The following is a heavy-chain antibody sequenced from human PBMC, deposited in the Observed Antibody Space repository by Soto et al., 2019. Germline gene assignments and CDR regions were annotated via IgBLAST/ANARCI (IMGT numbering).Heavy chain of an antibody. J-gene: IGHJ6*02. Sequence: PGESLKISCKVSGYSFTSYWIGWVRQMPGKGLEWMGIIYPGDSDTRYSPSFQGQVTISADKSISTAYLQWSSLKASDTAMYYCARAEYYYDSSGYYYYYYGMDVWGQGTTVTVSS. CDR2: IYPGDSDT. V-gene: IGHV5-51*01. CDR3: ARAEYYYDSSGYYYYYYGMDV. D-gene: IGHD3-22*01. CDR1: GYSFTSYW.